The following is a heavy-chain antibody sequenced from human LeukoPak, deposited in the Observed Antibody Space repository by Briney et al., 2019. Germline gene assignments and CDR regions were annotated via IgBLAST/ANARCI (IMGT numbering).Heavy chain of an antibody. CDR2: ISAYNGNT. J-gene: IGHJ4*02. CDR1: GYTFTSYG. Sequence: EASVKVSCKASGYTFTSYGISWVRQAPGQGLEWMGWISAYNGNTNYAQKLQGRVTMTTDTSTSTAYMELRSLRSDDTAVYYCAFTVGGYSGYGPGDYWGQGTLVTVSS. CDR3: AFTVGGYSGYGPGDY. V-gene: IGHV1-18*01. D-gene: IGHD5-12*01.